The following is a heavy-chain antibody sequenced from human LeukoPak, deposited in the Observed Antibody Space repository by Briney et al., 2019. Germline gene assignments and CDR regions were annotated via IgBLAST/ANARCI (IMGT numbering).Heavy chain of an antibody. CDR3: AKDQRYFDWLLRPDY. Sequence: GGSLRLSCAASGFTFSSYAMSWVRQAPGKGLEWVSAISGSGGSTYYADSVKGRFTISRDNSKNTLYPQMNSLRAEDTAVYYCAKDQRYFDWLLRPDYWGQGTLVTVSS. CDR1: GFTFSSYA. CDR2: ISGSGGST. J-gene: IGHJ4*02. V-gene: IGHV3-23*01. D-gene: IGHD3-9*01.